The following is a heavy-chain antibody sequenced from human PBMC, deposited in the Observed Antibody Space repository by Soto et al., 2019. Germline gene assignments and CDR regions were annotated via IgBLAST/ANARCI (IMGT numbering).Heavy chain of an antibody. CDR3: AKDLFSMVRGASYYSYGMDV. CDR1: GFTFGDYA. D-gene: IGHD3-10*01. V-gene: IGHV3-49*03. CDR2: IRSKPYDGTT. Sequence: GWSLRLSCTASGFTFGDYAMSWFRQAPGKGLEWVGFIRSKPYDGTTEYAASAKGRFTISRDDSKSIAYLQMNSLKTEDTAVYYCAKDLFSMVRGASYYSYGMDVWGQGTTVTVSS. J-gene: IGHJ6*02.